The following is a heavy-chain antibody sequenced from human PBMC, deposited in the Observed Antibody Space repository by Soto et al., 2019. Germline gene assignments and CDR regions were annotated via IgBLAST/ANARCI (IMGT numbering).Heavy chain of an antibody. Sequence: GASVKVSCKASGYTLTSYDINWVRQATGQGLEWMGWMNPNSGNTGYAQKFQGRVTMTRNTSISTAYMELSSLRSEDTAVYYCARAPPYCSSTSCWVWFDPWGQGTLVTVSS. J-gene: IGHJ5*02. CDR1: GYTLTSYD. CDR2: MNPNSGNT. D-gene: IGHD2-2*01. CDR3: ARAPPYCSSTSCWVWFDP. V-gene: IGHV1-8*01.